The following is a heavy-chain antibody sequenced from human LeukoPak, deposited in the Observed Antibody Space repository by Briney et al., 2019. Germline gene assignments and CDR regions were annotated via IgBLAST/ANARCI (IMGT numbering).Heavy chain of an antibody. CDR3: ARHIVAAAGTEVDY. V-gene: IGHV4-59*08. D-gene: IGHD6-13*01. CDR1: GGSISSYY. J-gene: IGHJ4*02. CDR2: IYYSGST. Sequence: PSETLSLTCTVSGGSISSYYWSWIRQPPGKGLEWIGYIYYSGSTNYNPSLKSRVTISVDTSKNQFSLKLSSVTAADTAVYYCARHIVAAAGTEVDYWGQGTLVTVSS.